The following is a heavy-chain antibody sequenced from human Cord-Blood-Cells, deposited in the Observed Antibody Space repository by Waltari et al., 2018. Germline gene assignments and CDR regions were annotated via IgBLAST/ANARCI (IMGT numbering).Heavy chain of an antibody. CDR2: MNPNSGNT. CDR3: ARGRGLAIAYWYFDL. V-gene: IGHV1-8*01. D-gene: IGHD3-3*02. Sequence: QVQLVQSGAEVKKPGASVKFSCKASGYTFTSYDIIWVRQATGQGLEWMGWMNPNSGNTGDAQKFQGRVTMTRNTSISTAYMELSSLRSEDAAVYYCARGRGLAIAYWYFDLWGRGTLVTVSS. J-gene: IGHJ2*01. CDR1: GYTFTSYD.